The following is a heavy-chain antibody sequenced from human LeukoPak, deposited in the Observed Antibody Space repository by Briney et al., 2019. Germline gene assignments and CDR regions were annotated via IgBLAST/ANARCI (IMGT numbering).Heavy chain of an antibody. CDR1: GYSFTSYW. J-gene: IGHJ3*02. V-gene: IGHV5-51*01. D-gene: IGHD3-22*01. CDR3: ARHDRIGYGSGYYSDI. Sequence: GESLKISCKGSGYSFTSYWIGWVRQMPGKGLEWMGIIYPGDSDTRYSPSFQGQVTISADESISTAYLQWSSLKAPDTAMYYCARHDRIGYGSGYYSDIWGQGTMVTVSS. CDR2: IYPGDSDT.